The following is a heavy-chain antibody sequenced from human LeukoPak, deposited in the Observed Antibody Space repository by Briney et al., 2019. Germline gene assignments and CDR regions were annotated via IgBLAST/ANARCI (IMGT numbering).Heavy chain of an antibody. CDR2: ISSSSSYI. CDR3: ARTYYPNFYYYGMDV. CDR1: GFTFSSYS. J-gene: IGHJ6*04. Sequence: GGSLRLSGAASGFTFSSYSMNWVRQAPGKGLEWVSSISSSSSYIYYADSVKGRFTISRDNAKNSLYLQMNSLRAEDTAVYYCARTYYPNFYYYGMDVWGKGATVTVSS. D-gene: IGHD3-10*01. V-gene: IGHV3-21*01.